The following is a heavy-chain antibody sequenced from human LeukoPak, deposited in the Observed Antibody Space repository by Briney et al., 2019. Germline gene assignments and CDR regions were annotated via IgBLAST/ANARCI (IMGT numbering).Heavy chain of an antibody. CDR3: ARGPYYYGSGSFDY. CDR1: GGSFSGYY. D-gene: IGHD3-10*01. Sequence: SETLSLTCAVHGGSFSGYYWSWIRQPPGKGLEWIGEINHSGSTNYNPSLKSRVTISVDTSKNQFSLKLSSVTAADTAVYYCARGPYYYGSGSFDYWGQGTLVTVSS. V-gene: IGHV4-34*01. J-gene: IGHJ4*02. CDR2: INHSGST.